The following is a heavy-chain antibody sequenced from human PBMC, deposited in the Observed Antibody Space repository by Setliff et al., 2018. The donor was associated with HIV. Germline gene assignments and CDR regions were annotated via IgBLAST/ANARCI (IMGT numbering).Heavy chain of an antibody. Sequence: LRLSCAASGFTFNTYAMSWVRQAPGKGLEWVSVISGSGGSTFYADSVKGRFTISRDNSKNTLYLQVNSLRPEDTAVYYCARDPPGIGYAFDIWGQGTMVTVSS. V-gene: IGHV3-23*01. J-gene: IGHJ3*02. CDR2: ISGSGGST. CDR3: ARDPPGIGYAFDI. D-gene: IGHD3-10*01. CDR1: GFTFNTYA.